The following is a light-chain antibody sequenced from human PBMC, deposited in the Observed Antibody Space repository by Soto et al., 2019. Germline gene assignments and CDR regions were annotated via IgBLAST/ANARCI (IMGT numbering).Light chain of an antibody. V-gene: IGKV3-20*01. CDR2: GVS. CDR3: QHYVYPQWT. Sequence: EIVMTQSPATLCVSPGGRATVSCRASQTGSNSYLAWYQQKSGQAPRLLIYGVSTRATGTPDRFSGSGSGTEFTLTIRRLEPEDFAVYFCQHYVYPQWTFGPGTKVDIK. CDR1: QTGSNSY. J-gene: IGKJ1*01.